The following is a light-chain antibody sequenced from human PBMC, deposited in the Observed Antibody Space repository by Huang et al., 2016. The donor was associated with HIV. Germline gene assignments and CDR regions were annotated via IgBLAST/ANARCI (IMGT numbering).Light chain of an antibody. CDR2: GST. CDR1: QSVSTN. J-gene: IGKJ4*01. Sequence: IVMTKTPATLPVSPGGRATLSCRASQSVSTNLAWYQQKPGQTPRLILYGSTTRATGVPARFSGSGSGTDFTLTINSLQSEDFGIYYCQQYNNWHLTFGGGTKV. CDR3: QQYNNWHLT. V-gene: IGKV3-15*01.